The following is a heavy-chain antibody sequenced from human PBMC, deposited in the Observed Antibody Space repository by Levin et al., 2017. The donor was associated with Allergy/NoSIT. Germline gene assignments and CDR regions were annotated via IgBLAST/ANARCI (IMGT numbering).Heavy chain of an antibody. CDR3: ARDGSSGWLKNPEYSQN. Sequence: ETLSLTCAASGFTFSIYSMNWVRQAPGKGLEWVSSISSSSSYTYYADSVKGRFTISRDNAKNSLYLQMNSLRAEDTAIYYCARDGSSGWLKNPEYSQNWGQGTLVTVSS. CDR1: GFTFSIYS. V-gene: IGHV3-21*01. D-gene: IGHD6-19*01. J-gene: IGHJ1*01. CDR2: ISSSSSYT.